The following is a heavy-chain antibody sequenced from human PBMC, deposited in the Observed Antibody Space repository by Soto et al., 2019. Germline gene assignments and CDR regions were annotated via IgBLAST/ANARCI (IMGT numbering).Heavy chain of an antibody. CDR1: GYTFTSYG. CDR3: ARYCGELLWFWVLAAGDHYFDY. D-gene: IGHD3-10*01. CDR2: ISAYNGNT. V-gene: IGHV1-18*01. Sequence: ASVKVSCKASGYTFTSYGISWVRQAPGQGLEWMGWISAYNGNTNYAQKLQGRVTMTTDTSTSTAYMELRSLRSDDTAVYYCARYCGELLWFWVLAAGDHYFDYWGQGTPVTVSS. J-gene: IGHJ4*02.